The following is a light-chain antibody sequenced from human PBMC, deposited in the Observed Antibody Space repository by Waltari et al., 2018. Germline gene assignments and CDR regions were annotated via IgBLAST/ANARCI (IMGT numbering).Light chain of an antibody. CDR2: GFS. CDR3: SSYAGGSAV. J-gene: IGLJ3*02. CDR1: YTDVGGYDH. Sequence: QSALTQPRSVSGSPGQSVTISCTGTYTDVGGYDHVSWYQHHPGKAPSLIIYGFSKRPSGVVDRCSGSKSGNTASLTLAGLQAEDEADYSCSSYAGGSAVFGEGTTLTVL. V-gene: IGLV2-11*01.